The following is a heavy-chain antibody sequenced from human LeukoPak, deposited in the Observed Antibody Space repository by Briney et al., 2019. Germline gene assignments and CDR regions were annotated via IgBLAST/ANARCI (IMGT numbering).Heavy chain of an antibody. V-gene: IGHV7-4-1*02. CDR3: ARGYCSSTSCYGGSY. D-gene: IGHD2-2*01. J-gene: IGHJ4*02. CDR2: INTNTGNP. Sequence: ASVKVSCKTSGYTFTTYAMNWVRQAPGQGLEWMGWINTNTGNPTYAQGFTGRFVFSLDTSVSTAYLQISSLKAEDTAVYYCARGYCSSTSCYGGSYWGQGTLVTVSS. CDR1: GYTFTTYA.